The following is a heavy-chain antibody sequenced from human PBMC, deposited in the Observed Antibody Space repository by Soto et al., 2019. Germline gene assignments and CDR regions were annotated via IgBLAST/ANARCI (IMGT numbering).Heavy chain of an antibody. D-gene: IGHD1-1*01. J-gene: IGHJ4*02. CDR2: ISAHNGNT. CDR1: GYGFTTYG. CDR3: ARGRYGDY. Sequence: QVHLVQSGAEVKKPGASVKVSCKGSGYGFTTYGITWVRQAPGQGLEWMAWISAHNGNTNYAQKLQGRVTVTRDTSTSSAYMELRRLRSDDPAVYHCARGRYGDYWGQRALVTVSS. V-gene: IGHV1-18*01.